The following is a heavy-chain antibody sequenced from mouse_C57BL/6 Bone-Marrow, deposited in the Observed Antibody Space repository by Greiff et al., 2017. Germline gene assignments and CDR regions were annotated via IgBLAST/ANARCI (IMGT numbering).Heavy chain of an antibody. J-gene: IGHJ4*01. D-gene: IGHD1-1*01. V-gene: IGHV5-17*01. CDR1: GFTFSDYG. CDR2: ISSGSSTI. Sequence: EVQGVESGGGLVTPGGSLKLSCAASGFTFSDYGMHWVRQAPEQGLEWVAYISSGSSTIYYADTVKGRFTISRDNAKNTLFLQMTSLRSEDTAMYYCARNYYGSFYAMDYWGQGTSVTVSS. CDR3: ARNYYGSFYAMDY.